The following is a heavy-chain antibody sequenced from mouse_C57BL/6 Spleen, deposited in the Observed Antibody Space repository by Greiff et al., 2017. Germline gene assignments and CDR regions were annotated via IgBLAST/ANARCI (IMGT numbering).Heavy chain of an antibody. Sequence: VKLQQPGAELVRPGTSVKLSCKASGYTFTSYWMHWVKQRPGQGLEWIGVIDPSDSYTNYNQKFKGKATLTVDTSSSTAYMQLSSLTSEDSAVYYCARKTGAMDYWGQGTSVTVSS. J-gene: IGHJ4*01. V-gene: IGHV1-59*01. CDR2: IDPSDSYT. CDR1: GYTFTSYW. CDR3: ARKTGAMDY.